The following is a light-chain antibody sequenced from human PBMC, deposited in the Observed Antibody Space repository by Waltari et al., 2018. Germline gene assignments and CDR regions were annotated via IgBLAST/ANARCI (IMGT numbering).Light chain of an antibody. Sequence: DIVLTPSPGTLSLSPGERATLSCRASQSVSSSLAWYQQQPGQAPRLLISGPTSRPTGIPGRLRGSVSETAFTLTVSKLEPEYFSVSYCQHYMRLPVTFRQGTKVEIQ. CDR2: GPT. V-gene: IGKV3-20*01. CDR3: QHYMRLPVT. CDR1: QSVSSS. J-gene: IGKJ1*01.